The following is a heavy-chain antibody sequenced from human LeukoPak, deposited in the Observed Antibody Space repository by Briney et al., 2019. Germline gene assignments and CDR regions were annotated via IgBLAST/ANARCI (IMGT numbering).Heavy chain of an antibody. J-gene: IGHJ4*02. CDR3: ARGRDIVVVPAATLFDY. Sequence: ASVKVSCKASGGTFSSYAISWVRQAPGQGLEWMGGIIPIFGTANYAQKFQGRVTITADESTSTAYMELSSLRSEDTAVYYCARGRDIVVVPAATLFDYWGQGTLVTVS. V-gene: IGHV1-69*13. D-gene: IGHD2-2*01. CDR2: IIPIFGTA. CDR1: GGTFSSYA.